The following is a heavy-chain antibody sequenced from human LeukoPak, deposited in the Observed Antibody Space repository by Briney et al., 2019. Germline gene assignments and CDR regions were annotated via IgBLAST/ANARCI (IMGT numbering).Heavy chain of an antibody. V-gene: IGHV4-59*01. Sequence: KSSETLSLTCTISGGSISSYYWSWIRQPPGKGLEWIGYIYYSGSTNYNPSLKSRVTISVDTSKNQFSLKLSSVTAADTAVYYCARESTRITIFGVVIPDAFDIWGQGTMVTVSS. J-gene: IGHJ3*02. CDR3: ARESTRITIFGVVIPDAFDI. CDR1: GGSISSYY. CDR2: IYYSGST. D-gene: IGHD3-3*01.